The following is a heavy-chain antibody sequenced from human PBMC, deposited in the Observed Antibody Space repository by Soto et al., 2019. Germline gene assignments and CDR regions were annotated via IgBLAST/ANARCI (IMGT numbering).Heavy chain of an antibody. CDR2: INYSGAT. CDR1: GGSLSEYN. Sequence: SETLSLTCAVNGGSLSEYNWSWVRQIPGKGLEWIGEINYSGATDYNPTLKTRLTISIDTSKNQFSLKLRSVTAADTAVYFCARENRLGRWFGERLYYHSYARDVSRQGTAVT. D-gene: IGHD3-10*01. J-gene: IGHJ6*02. V-gene: IGHV4-34*01. CDR3: ARENRLGRWFGERLYYHSYARDV.